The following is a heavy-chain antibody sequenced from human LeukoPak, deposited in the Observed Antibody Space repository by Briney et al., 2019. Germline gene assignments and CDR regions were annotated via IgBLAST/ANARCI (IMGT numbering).Heavy chain of an antibody. CDR3: AKSHDSSGSDY. CDR1: GFTFSSHV. J-gene: IGHJ4*02. D-gene: IGHD3-22*01. V-gene: IGHV3-23*01. CDR2: ISGSGGST. Sequence: GGSLRLSCAASGFTFSSHVMSWVHQAPGKGLEWVSAISGSGGSTYYADSVKGRFTISRDNSKNTLYMQMNSLRAEDTAVYYCAKSHDSSGSDYWGQGTLVTVSS.